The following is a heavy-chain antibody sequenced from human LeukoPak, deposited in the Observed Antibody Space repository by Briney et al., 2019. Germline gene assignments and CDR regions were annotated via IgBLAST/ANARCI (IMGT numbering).Heavy chain of an antibody. D-gene: IGHD6-19*01. CDR1: GGSISSSSYY. CDR3: ARGIAVAGTDYYFDY. Sequence: TSETLSLTCTVSGGSISSSSYYWGWIRQPPGKGLEWIGYIYYSGSTNYNPSLKSRVTISVDTSKNQFSLKLSSVTAADTAVYYCARGIAVAGTDYYFDYWGQGTLVTVSS. J-gene: IGHJ4*02. V-gene: IGHV4-61*05. CDR2: IYYSGST.